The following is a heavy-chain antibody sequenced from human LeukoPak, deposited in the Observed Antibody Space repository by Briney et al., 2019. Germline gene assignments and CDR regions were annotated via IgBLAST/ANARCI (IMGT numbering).Heavy chain of an antibody. D-gene: IGHD1-26*01. Sequence: GGSLRLSCAASGFTFSSYAMSWVRQAPGKGLEWVSAISGSGGSTYYADSVKGRFTISRDNSKNTLYLQMNSLRAEDAAVYYCAKGSGSYPDYFDYWGQGTLVTVSS. CDR1: GFTFSSYA. V-gene: IGHV3-23*01. CDR2: ISGSGGST. J-gene: IGHJ4*02. CDR3: AKGSGSYPDYFDY.